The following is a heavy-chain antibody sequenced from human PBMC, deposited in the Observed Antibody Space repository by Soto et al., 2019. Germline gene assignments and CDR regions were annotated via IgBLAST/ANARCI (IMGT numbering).Heavy chain of an antibody. CDR3: VRGATLRFLECRDSSFDY. CDR2: INPSGGRT. V-gene: IGHV1-46*01. CDR1: GYTFTHHY. D-gene: IGHD3-3*01. J-gene: IGHJ4*02. Sequence: ASVKVSCKASGYTFTHHYIHWVRQAPGQGLDWVGVINPSGGRTNYAQKFQGRVTMTGDTSTRTVYMELSSLRSEDTAVYYCVRGATLRFLECRDSSFDYWGQGTVVTVSS.